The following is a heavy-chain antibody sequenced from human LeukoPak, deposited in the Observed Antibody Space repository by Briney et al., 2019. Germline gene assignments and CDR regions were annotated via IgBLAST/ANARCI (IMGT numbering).Heavy chain of an antibody. CDR1: GGSISSSSYY. CDR3: ARDPEMGATRALAFDI. CDR2: IYYSGST. V-gene: IGHV4-39*07. J-gene: IGHJ3*02. D-gene: IGHD1-26*01. Sequence: PSETLSLTCTVSGGSISSSSYYWGWIRQPPGKGLEWIGSIYYSGSTYYNPSLKSRVTISVDTSKNQFSLKLSSVTAADTAVYYCARDPEMGATRALAFDIWGQGTMVTVSS.